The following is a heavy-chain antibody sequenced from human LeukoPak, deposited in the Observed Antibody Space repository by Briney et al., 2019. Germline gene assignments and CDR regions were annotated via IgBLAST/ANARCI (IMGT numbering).Heavy chain of an antibody. CDR2: ISGGGGGTT. CDR1: GFTFSNYA. J-gene: IGHJ5*02. Sequence: AGGSLRLSCAASGFTFSNYAMSWVRQAPGKGLEWVSAISGGGGGTTYYANSVKGRFTISRDNSKNTLYLQINSLRAEDTAAYYCAKLVAINFRMGGQFASWGRGTLVTVSP. V-gene: IGHV3-23*01. CDR3: AKLVAINFRMGGQFAS. D-gene: IGHD3-16*01.